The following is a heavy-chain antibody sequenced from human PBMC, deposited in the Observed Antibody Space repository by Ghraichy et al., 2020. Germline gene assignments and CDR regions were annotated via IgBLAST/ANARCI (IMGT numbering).Heavy chain of an antibody. CDR2: IKKDGSEK. Sequence: LSLTCAASGFTFSSYWMSWVRQAPGKGLEWVANIKKDGSEKYYVDSVKGRFTISRDIAKNSLYLQMNSLRAEETGVYYCARLYSSRWYGPDYGGQGTLVIVSA. CDR1: GFTFSSYW. J-gene: IGHJ4*02. V-gene: IGHV3-7*01. D-gene: IGHD6-13*01. CDR3: ARLYSSRWYGPDY.